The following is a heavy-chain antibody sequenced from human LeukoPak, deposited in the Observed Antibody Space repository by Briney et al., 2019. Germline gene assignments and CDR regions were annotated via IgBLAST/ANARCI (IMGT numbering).Heavy chain of an antibody. CDR2: ISSSRSTI. CDR1: GFTFSSYS. Sequence: GGSPRLSCAASGFTFSSYSMNWVRQAPGKGLEWVSYISSSRSTIYYADSVKGRFTISRDNAKNSLYLQMNSLRAEDTAVYYCARTRTSVVYRNYMDVWGKGTTVTVSS. D-gene: IGHD2-21*01. CDR3: ARTRTSVVYRNYMDV. J-gene: IGHJ6*03. V-gene: IGHV3-48*01.